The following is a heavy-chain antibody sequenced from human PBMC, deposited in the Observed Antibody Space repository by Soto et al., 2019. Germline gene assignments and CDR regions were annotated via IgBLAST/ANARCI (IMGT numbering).Heavy chain of an antibody. J-gene: IGHJ6*04. CDR2: ISGYNGNT. D-gene: IGHD1-26*01. CDR1: GYTFTSYG. Sequence: QVQLVQSGAEVEKSGASVKVSCKASGYTFTSYGITWVRQAPGQGLEWVGWISGYNGNTNYAQKLQGRVTMTTDTSTSTAYMELKSLRSDDTAVYYCARGQFRYTPQTDHMDVWGKGTTVTVSS. V-gene: IGHV1-18*01. CDR3: ARGQFRYTPQTDHMDV.